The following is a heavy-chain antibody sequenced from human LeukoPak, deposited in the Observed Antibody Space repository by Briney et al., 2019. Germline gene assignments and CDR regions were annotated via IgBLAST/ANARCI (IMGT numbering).Heavy chain of an antibody. CDR2: INPVIGGT. J-gene: IGHJ4*02. D-gene: IGHD1-26*01. CDR3: ARDADEYSGSYYYFDY. Sequence: ASVKVSCKTSGYTFTGHYIYWVRQAPGQGLEWVGWINPVIGGTNYAQKFQGRVTMTRNTSISTAYMELSSLRSEDTAVYYCARDADEYSGSYYYFDYWGQGTLVTVSS. CDR1: GYTFTGHY. V-gene: IGHV1-2*02.